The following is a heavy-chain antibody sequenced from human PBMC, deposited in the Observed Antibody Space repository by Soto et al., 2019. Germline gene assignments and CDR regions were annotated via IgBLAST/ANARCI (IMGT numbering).Heavy chain of an antibody. J-gene: IGHJ4*02. V-gene: IGHV4-30-2*01. CDR2: IYHSGST. Sequence: QLQLQESGSGLVKPSQTLSLTCAVSGGSISSGGYSWSWIRQPPGKGLGWIGYIYHSGSTYYNPSLKCRVTIPVDRSKNQLSLKLSSVTAAETAVYYCASSHAGAHITAAVHWGQGTLVTVSS. D-gene: IGHD6-13*01. CDR1: GGSISSGGYS. CDR3: ASSHAGAHITAAVH.